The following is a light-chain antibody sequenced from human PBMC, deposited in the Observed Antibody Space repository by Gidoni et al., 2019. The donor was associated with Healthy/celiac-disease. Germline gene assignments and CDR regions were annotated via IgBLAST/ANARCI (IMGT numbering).Light chain of an antibody. Sequence: EIVLTQSPGTLSLSPGERATLSCRASQSVSSSYLAWYQQKPGQAPRLLIYGASSRATGIPDRFSGSGSGTDFTLTISRLEPEDFAVYYCQQYGSSLPWSFXXXTKVEIK. CDR2: GAS. CDR3: QQYGSSLPWS. CDR1: QSVSSSY. J-gene: IGKJ1*01. V-gene: IGKV3-20*01.